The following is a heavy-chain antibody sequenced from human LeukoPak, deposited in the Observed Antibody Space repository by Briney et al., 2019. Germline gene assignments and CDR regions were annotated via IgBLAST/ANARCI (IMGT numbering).Heavy chain of an antibody. CDR2: ISSSGSTI. J-gene: IGHJ4*02. D-gene: IGHD4-17*01. V-gene: IGHV3-48*03. CDR3: ARITVTTSF. Sequence: GGSLRLSCAASGFTFSSYEMNWVRQAPGKGLEWVSYISSSGSTIYYADSVKGRFTISRDNAKNSLYLQMNSLRAGDTAVYYCARITVTTSFWGQGTLVTVSS. CDR1: GFTFSSYE.